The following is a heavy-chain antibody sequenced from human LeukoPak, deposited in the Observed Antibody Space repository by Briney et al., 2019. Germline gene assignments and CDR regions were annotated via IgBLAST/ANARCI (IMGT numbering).Heavy chain of an antibody. CDR3: VRDPTSDIPLDY. V-gene: IGHV3-48*01. CDR1: GFNFSIYS. CDR2: ITRSSTTI. J-gene: IGHJ4*02. Sequence: GGSLRLSCAASGFNFSIYSMNWVRQAPGKGLEWVSYITRSSTTIYYADSVKGRFTISRDNAKNTFDLQMNSLRADDSAVYYCVRDPTSDIPLDYWGQGTLVTVSS.